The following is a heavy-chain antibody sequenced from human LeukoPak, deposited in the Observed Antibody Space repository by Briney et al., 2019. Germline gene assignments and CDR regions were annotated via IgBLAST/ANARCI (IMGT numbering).Heavy chain of an antibody. CDR3: ARASITIFGARDWFDP. D-gene: IGHD3-3*01. J-gene: IGHJ5*02. CDR1: GGSFSGYY. V-gene: IGHV4-34*01. CDR2: INHSGST. Sequence: SETLSLTCAVYGGSFSGYYWSWIRQPPGKGLEWIGEINHSGSTNYNPSLKSRVTISVDTSKNQFSLKLSSVTAADTAVYYCARASITIFGARDWFDPWGQGTLVTVSP.